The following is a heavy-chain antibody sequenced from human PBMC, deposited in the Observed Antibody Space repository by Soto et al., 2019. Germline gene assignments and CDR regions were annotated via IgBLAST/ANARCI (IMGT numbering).Heavy chain of an antibody. D-gene: IGHD5-18*01. J-gene: IGHJ4*02. CDR3: ARGDTAMVSYFDY. Sequence: QVQLQESGPGLVKPSGTLSLTCAVSGGSISSSNWWSWVRQPPGKGLEWSGEIYHSGSTNYNPSLKSRATISVEKSKNQFSLKLSSVTAADTAVYYCARGDTAMVSYFDYWGQGTLVTVSS. V-gene: IGHV4-4*02. CDR1: GGSISSSNW. CDR2: IYHSGST.